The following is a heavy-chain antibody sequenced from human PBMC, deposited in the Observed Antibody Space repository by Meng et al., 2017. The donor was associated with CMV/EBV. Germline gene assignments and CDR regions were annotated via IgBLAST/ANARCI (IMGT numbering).Heavy chain of an antibody. D-gene: IGHD4-23*01. Sequence: EFLLLESGGGLLQRGRSLRLACAASGFTVSNNYMRWFRQAPGKGLEWVSLIYSEATKNYADSVKGRFTISRDNYKNTLYLQMNSLRAEDTAVYYCARDGNSHGVWGQGTLVTVSS. CDR3: ARDGNSHGV. CDR1: GFTVSNNY. CDR2: IYSEATK. V-gene: IGHV3-53*01. J-gene: IGHJ4*02.